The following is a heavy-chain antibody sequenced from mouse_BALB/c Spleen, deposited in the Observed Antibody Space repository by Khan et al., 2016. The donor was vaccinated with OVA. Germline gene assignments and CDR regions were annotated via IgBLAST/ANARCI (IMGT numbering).Heavy chain of an antibody. CDR3: TRSVTITTVVATDFDY. J-gene: IGHJ2*01. Sequence: EVQLQESGPGLVKPSQSLSLTCTVTGYSITSDYAWNWIRQFPGNKLEWMGYISYSGRTSYNPSLKSRISITRDTSKNQFFLQLNSVTTEDTATYYWTRSVTITTVVATDFDYWDQGTTHTVSA. CDR1: GYSITSDYA. V-gene: IGHV3-2*02. CDR2: ISYSGRT. D-gene: IGHD1-1*01.